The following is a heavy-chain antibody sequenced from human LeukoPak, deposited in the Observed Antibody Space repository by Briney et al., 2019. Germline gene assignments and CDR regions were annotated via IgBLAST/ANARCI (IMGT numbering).Heavy chain of an antibody. CDR2: FDPEDGET. CDR3: ATGQYQLLYGGYYYGMDV. V-gene: IGHV1-24*01. Sequence: ASVKVSWKVSGYTLTELSMHWVRQAPGKGLEWMGGFDPEDGETIYAQKFQGRVTMTEDTSTDTAYMELSSLRSEDTAVYYCATGQYQLLYGGYYYGMDVWGQGTTVTVSS. J-gene: IGHJ6*02. CDR1: GYTLTELS. D-gene: IGHD2-2*02.